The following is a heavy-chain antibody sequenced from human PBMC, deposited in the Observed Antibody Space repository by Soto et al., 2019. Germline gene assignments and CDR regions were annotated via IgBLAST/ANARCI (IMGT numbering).Heavy chain of an antibody. D-gene: IGHD2-15*01. CDR1: GGSISSGGYY. CDR2: IYYSGST. V-gene: IGHV4-31*03. CDR3: ARRQQDSVVVVAATFGYFDL. J-gene: IGHJ2*01. Sequence: QVQLQESGPGLVKPSQTLSLTCTVSGGSISSGGYYWSWIRQHPGKGLEWIGYIYYSGSTYYNPSLKGCVTISVDASKNQFSLKLSSVIAADTAVYYCARRQQDSVVVVAATFGYFDLWGRGTLVTVSS.